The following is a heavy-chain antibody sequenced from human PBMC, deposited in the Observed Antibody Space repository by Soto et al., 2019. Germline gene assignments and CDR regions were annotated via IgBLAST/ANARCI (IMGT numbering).Heavy chain of an antibody. D-gene: IGHD3-10*01. Sequence: GGSLRLSCAASGFTFSSYAMSWVRQAPGKGLEWVSAISGSGGSTYYADSVKGRFTISRDNSKNTLYLQMNSLRAEDTAVYYCAKDPSLWYYYYMDVWGKGTTVTVSS. CDR2: ISGSGGST. CDR1: GFTFSSYA. CDR3: AKDPSLWYYYYMDV. J-gene: IGHJ6*03. V-gene: IGHV3-23*01.